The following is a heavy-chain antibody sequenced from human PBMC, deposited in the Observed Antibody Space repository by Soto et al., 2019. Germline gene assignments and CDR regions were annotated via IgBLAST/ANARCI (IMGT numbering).Heavy chain of an antibody. V-gene: IGHV5-51*01. J-gene: IGHJ4*02. CDR1: GYIFTSYW. CDR3: AKTHPPPYNDFFSGYLYYFDY. CDR2: IYPVGSDT. D-gene: IGHD3-3*01. Sequence: GESLKISCKGSGYIFTSYWIGWVRQMPGKALEWMGIIYPVGSDTRYSPSLQGQVTISAHKSISTAYLQWSSLKPSDTAMNYCAKTHPPPYNDFFSGYLYYFDYWGQGTLVTVSS.